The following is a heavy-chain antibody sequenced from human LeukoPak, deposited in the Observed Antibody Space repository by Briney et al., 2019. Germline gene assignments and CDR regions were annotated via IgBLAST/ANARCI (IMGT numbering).Heavy chain of an antibody. CDR1: GGTFSSYA. CDR2: IIPIFGTA. D-gene: IGHD2-2*01. CDR3: ARGRIVVPRVVNYYYYYGMDV. Sequence: SVKVSCKASGGTFSSYAISWVRQAPGQGLEWMGGIIPIFGTANYAQKFQGRVTITADKSTSTAYMELSSLRSVDTAVYYCARGRIVVPRVVNYYYYYGMDVWGKGTTVTVSS. J-gene: IGHJ6*04. V-gene: IGHV1-69*06.